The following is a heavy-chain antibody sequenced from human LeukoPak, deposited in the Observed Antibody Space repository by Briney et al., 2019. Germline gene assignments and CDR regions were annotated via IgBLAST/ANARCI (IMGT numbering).Heavy chain of an antibody. J-gene: IGHJ5*02. Sequence: APVKVSCKASGYTFTGYYMHWVRQAPGQGLEWMGWINPNSGGTNYAQKFQGRVTMTRDTSISTAYMELSRLRSDDTAVYYCARDPITIFGVVILPNNWFDPWGQGTLVTVSS. CDR3: ARDPITIFGVVILPNNWFDP. D-gene: IGHD3-3*01. CDR2: INPNSGGT. V-gene: IGHV1-2*02. CDR1: GYTFTGYY.